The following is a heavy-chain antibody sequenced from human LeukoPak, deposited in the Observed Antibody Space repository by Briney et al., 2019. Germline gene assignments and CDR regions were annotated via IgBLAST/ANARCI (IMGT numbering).Heavy chain of an antibody. CDR1: GGSFSGYY. D-gene: IGHD6-13*01. Sequence: PSETLSLTCAVYGGSFSGYYWSWIRQAPGKGLEWVSSISSSSSYIYYADSVKGRFTISRDNAKNSLYLQMNSLRAEDTAVYYCARITSSSWYSDYWGQGTLVTVSS. J-gene: IGHJ4*02. CDR2: ISSSSSYI. CDR3: ARITSSSWYSDY. V-gene: IGHV3-21*01.